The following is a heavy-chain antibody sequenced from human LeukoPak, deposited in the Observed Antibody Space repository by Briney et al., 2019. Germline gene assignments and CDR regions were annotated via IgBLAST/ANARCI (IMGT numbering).Heavy chain of an antibody. Sequence: TLSLTCTVSGGSISSGDYYWSWIRQPPGKGLEWIGYIYYSGSTYYNPSLKSRVTISVDTSKNQFSLKLSSVTAADTAVYYCARAPTMVRGVIDYWGQGTLVTVSS. CDR2: IYYSGST. CDR3: ARAPTMVRGVIDY. J-gene: IGHJ4*02. V-gene: IGHV4-30-4*08. D-gene: IGHD3-10*01. CDR1: GGSISSGDYY.